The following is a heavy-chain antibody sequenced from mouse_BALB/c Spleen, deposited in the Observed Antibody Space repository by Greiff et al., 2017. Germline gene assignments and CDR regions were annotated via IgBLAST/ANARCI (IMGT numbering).Heavy chain of an antibody. J-gene: IGHJ4*01. CDR2: IDPGNGNT. V-gene: IGHV14-1*02. D-gene: IGHD2-4*01. Sequence: VQLQQSGAELVRPGALVKLSCKASGFNIKDYYMHWVQQRPEQGLEWIGWIDPGNGNTIYDPKFQGKASITADTSSNTAYLQLSSLTSEDTAVYYCARLITTGYAMDYWGQGTSVTVSS. CDR3: ARLITTGYAMDY. CDR1: GFNIKDYY.